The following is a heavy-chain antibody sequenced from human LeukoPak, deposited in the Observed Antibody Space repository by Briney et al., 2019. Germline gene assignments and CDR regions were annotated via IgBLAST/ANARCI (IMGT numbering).Heavy chain of an antibody. J-gene: IGHJ4*02. CDR1: GGSISSSSYY. D-gene: IGHD6-13*01. CDR3: ARRRGDSSNFDY. Sequence: SETLSLTCTVSGGSISSSSYYWVWIRQPPGKGLEWIGNIFNSGSTYYNPSLKSRVTISLDTSKNQFSLKVSSVTAADTAVSYCARRRGDSSNFDYWGQGTRVTVSS. V-gene: IGHV4-39*01. CDR2: IFNSGST.